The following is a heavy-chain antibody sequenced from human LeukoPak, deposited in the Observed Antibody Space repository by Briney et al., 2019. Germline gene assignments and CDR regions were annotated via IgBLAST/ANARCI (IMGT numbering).Heavy chain of an antibody. J-gene: IGHJ4*02. D-gene: IGHD3-3*01. CDR3: ARGPEWLGFDY. V-gene: IGHV4-59*01. CDR1: GGSISSYY. Sequence: SETLSLTCTVSGGSISSYYWSWIRQPPGKGLEWIGYIYYSGSTNYNPSLKSRVTISVDTSKNQFSLKLSSVTAADTAVYYCARGPEWLGFDYWGQGTLVTVSS. CDR2: IYYSGST.